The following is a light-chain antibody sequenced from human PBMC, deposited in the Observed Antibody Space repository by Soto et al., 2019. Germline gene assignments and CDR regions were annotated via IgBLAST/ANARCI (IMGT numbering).Light chain of an antibody. CDR2: GVT. CDR3: TSYTSSSTHV. V-gene: IGLV2-14*01. J-gene: IGLJ1*01. Sequence: QSALTQPASVSGSPGQSITISCTGTSSDIGDYDYVSWYQHHPGKAPKFIIYGVTNRPSGVSHRFSGSKSANTASLTISGLQAEDEADYYCTSYTSSSTHVFGTGTKLTVL. CDR1: SSDIGDYDY.